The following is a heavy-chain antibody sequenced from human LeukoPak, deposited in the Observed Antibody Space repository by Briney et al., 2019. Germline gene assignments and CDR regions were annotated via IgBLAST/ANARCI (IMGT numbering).Heavy chain of an antibody. Sequence: GGSLRLSCAASGFTFSSYGMHWVRQAPGKGLEWVAVIWYDGSNNYYADSVKGRFTISRDNAKNSLYLQMNSLRAEDTAVFYCARDRIVVVTAIGLYYYYGMDVWGQGTTVTVSS. J-gene: IGHJ6*02. CDR3: ARDRIVVVTAIGLYYYYGMDV. V-gene: IGHV3-33*01. D-gene: IGHD2-21*02. CDR1: GFTFSSYG. CDR2: IWYDGSNN.